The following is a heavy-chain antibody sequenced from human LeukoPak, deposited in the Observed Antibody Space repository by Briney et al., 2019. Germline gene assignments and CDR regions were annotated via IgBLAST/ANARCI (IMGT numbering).Heavy chain of an antibody. D-gene: IGHD2-15*01. CDR1: GYTFTAYY. V-gene: IGHV1-2*02. CDR2: INPDSGGT. CDR3: ASAYCSGGNCYSKSNFDS. Sequence: ASVKVSCKASGYTFTAYYMHWVRQTPGQGLEWMGWINPDSGGTNYAQKFQGRVTMTRATSITTAYMELSRLRSDDTAVYYCASAYCSGGNCYSKSNFDSWGQGTLVTVS. J-gene: IGHJ4*02.